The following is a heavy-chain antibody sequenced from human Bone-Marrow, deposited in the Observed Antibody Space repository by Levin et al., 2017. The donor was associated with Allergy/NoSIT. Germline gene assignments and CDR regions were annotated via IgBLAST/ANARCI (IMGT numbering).Heavy chain of an antibody. CDR3: AREVPTLDHYYYYGMDV. V-gene: IGHV1-46*01. CDR1: GYTFTSYY. J-gene: IGHJ6*02. CDR2: INPSGGST. D-gene: IGHD1-1*01. Sequence: GASVKVSCKASGYTFTSYYMHWVRQAPGQGLEWMGIINPSGGSTSYAQKFQGRVTMTRDTSTSTVYMELSSLRSEDTAVYYCAREVPTLDHYYYYGMDVWGQGTTVTVSS.